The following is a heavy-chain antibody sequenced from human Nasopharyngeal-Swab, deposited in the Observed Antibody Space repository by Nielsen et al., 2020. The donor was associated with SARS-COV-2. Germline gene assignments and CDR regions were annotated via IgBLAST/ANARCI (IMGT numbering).Heavy chain of an antibody. CDR1: GYSFTSYW. Sequence: GESLKISCKGSGYSFTSYWISWVRQMHGKGLEWMGRIDPSDSYTNYSPSFQGHVTISADKSISTAYLQWSSLKASDTAMYYCARHGMGDCGGDCLSDAFDIWGQGTMVTVSS. J-gene: IGHJ3*02. V-gene: IGHV5-10-1*01. D-gene: IGHD2-21*02. CDR3: ARHGMGDCGGDCLSDAFDI. CDR2: IDPSDSYT.